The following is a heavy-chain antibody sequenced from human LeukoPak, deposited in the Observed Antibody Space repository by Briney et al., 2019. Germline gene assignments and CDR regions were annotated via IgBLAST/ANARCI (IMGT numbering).Heavy chain of an antibody. CDR2: INAGNGNT. CDR3: ARDPIPHYGSGSYGDDY. J-gene: IGHJ4*02. CDR1: GYTFTSYA. V-gene: IGHV1-3*01. D-gene: IGHD3-10*01. Sequence: ASVKVSCKASGYTFTSYAMHWVRQAPGQRLEWMGWINAGNGNTKYSQKFQGRVTITRDTSASTAYMELSSLRSEDTAVYYCARDPIPHYGSGSYGDDYWGQGTLVTVSS.